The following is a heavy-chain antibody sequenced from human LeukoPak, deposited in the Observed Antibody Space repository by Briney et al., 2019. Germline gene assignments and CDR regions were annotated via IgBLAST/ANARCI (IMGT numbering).Heavy chain of an antibody. CDR3: AKLSLYCSGGSCYSVWYFQH. CDR1: GFTFSSYA. D-gene: IGHD2-15*01. V-gene: IGHV3-23*01. Sequence: GGSLRLSCAASGFTFSSYAMSWVRQAPGKGLEWVSAISGSGGSTYYADSVKGRFTISRDNSKNTLYLQMNSLRGEDTAVYYCAKLSLYCSGGSCYSVWYFQHWGQGTLVTVSS. J-gene: IGHJ1*01. CDR2: ISGSGGST.